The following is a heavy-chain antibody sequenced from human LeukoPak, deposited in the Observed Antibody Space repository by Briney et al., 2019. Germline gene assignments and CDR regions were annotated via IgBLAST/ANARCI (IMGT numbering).Heavy chain of an antibody. Sequence: GGSLRLSCAASGFTFSSYSMNWVRQAPGKGLEWVSSISSSSSYIYYADSVTGRFTISRDNAKNSLYLQMNSLRAEDTAVYYCARDPGRYGSGSYYIFDYWGQGTLVTVSS. D-gene: IGHD3-10*01. V-gene: IGHV3-21*01. CDR3: ARDPGRYGSGSYYIFDY. CDR2: ISSSSSYI. J-gene: IGHJ4*02. CDR1: GFTFSSYS.